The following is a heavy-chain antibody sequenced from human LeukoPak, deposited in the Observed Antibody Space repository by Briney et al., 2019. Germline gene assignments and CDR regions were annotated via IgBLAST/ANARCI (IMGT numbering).Heavy chain of an antibody. D-gene: IGHD2-15*01. J-gene: IGHJ3*02. V-gene: IGHV3-30-3*01. CDR2: MSVNGVNK. CDR3: VRESCSGGSCTYDPFDI. Sequence: PGTSLRLSCVASGFSFSSYSIHWVRRVPGKGLEWVAVMSVNGVNKYYADSVRGRFTVSRDISKNTQFLQMNSLRFEDTAVYFCVRESCSGGSCTYDPFDIWGHGKMVTVST. CDR1: GFSFSSYS.